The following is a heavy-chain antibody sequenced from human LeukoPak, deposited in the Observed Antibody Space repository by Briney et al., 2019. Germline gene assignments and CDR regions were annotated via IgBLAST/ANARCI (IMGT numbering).Heavy chain of an antibody. CDR2: IYYSGST. J-gene: IGHJ4*02. CDR1: GGSISSGGYY. V-gene: IGHV4-31*03. CDR3: ARGGTMVRGVIVPLDY. Sequence: SETLSLTCTVSGGSISSGGYYWSWIRQHPGTGLEWIGYIYYSGSTYYNPSLKSRVTISVDTSKNQFSLKLSSVTAADTAVYYCARGGTMVRGVIVPLDYWGQGTLVTVSS. D-gene: IGHD3-10*01.